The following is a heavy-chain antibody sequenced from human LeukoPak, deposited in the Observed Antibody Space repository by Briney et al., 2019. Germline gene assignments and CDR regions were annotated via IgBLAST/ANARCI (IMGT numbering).Heavy chain of an antibody. Sequence: GGSLRLSCAASGFTFSSYWMSWVRQAPGKGLEWVANINQDGSEKYYVDSVEGRFTISRDNAKNSLYLQMNSLRAEDMVLYYCAGTFEYSSSSPFDYWGQGTLVTVSS. D-gene: IGHD6-6*01. CDR3: AGTFEYSSSSPFDY. J-gene: IGHJ4*02. V-gene: IGHV3-7*03. CDR1: GFTFSSYW. CDR2: INQDGSEK.